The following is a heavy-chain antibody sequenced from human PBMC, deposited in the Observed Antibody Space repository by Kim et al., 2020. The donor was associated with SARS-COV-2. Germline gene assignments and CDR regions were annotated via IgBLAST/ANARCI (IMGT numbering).Heavy chain of an antibody. D-gene: IGHD3-10*01. CDR2: IYYSGST. J-gene: IGHJ4*02. V-gene: IGHV4-39*01. Sequence: SETLSLTCTVSGGSISSSSYYWGWIRQPPGKGLEWIGSIYYSGSTYYNPSLKSRVTISVDTSKNQFSLKLSSVTAADTAVYYCARRRTMVGGVIITYYFDYWGQGTLVTVSS. CDR1: GGSISSSSYY. CDR3: ARRRTMVGGVIITYYFDY.